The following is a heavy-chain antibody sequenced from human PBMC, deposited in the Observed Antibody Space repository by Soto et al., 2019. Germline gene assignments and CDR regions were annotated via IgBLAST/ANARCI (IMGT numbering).Heavy chain of an antibody. CDR3: ARDIGNCSSSSDSVWAY. D-gene: IGHD2-2*01. Sequence: GGSLRLSCAASGFTFSSYGMHWVRQAPGKGLEWVAVIWYDGSNKYYADSVKGRFTISKDNSKNKLYKQMNSLRADDMAVYYCARDIGNCSSSSDSVWAYWDQRTLVTISS. J-gene: IGHJ4*01. V-gene: IGHV3-33*08. CDR2: IWYDGSNK. CDR1: GFTFSSYG.